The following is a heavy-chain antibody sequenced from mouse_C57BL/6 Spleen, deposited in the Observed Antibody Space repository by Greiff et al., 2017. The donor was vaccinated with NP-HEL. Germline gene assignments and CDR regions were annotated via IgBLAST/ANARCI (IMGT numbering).Heavy chain of an antibody. CDR3: TREDGVGAMDY. Sequence: EVKLMESGGGLVQPGGSMKLSCAASGFTFSDAWMDWVRQSPEKGLEWVAEIRNKANNHATYYAESVKGRFTNSRDDSKSSVYLQMNSLRAEDTGIYYCTREDGVGAMDYWGQGTSVTVSS. D-gene: IGHD1-1*01. V-gene: IGHV6-6*01. CDR1: GFTFSDAW. CDR2: IRNKANNHAT. J-gene: IGHJ4*01.